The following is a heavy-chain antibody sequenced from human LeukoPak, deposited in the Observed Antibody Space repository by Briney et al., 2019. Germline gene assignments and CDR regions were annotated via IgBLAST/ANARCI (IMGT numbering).Heavy chain of an antibody. D-gene: IGHD5-24*01. J-gene: IGHJ4*02. V-gene: IGHV3-53*01. Sequence: GGSLRLSCAASGFTVSGNYMSWVRQAPGKGLEWVSVIRSAGTTSYADSVKGRFTISRDTSRNTLFLQMNNLRAEDTAVYYCAREFFFTDGYNPSFDYWGQGALVTVSS. CDR2: IRSAGTT. CDR3: AREFFFTDGYNPSFDY. CDR1: GFTVSGNY.